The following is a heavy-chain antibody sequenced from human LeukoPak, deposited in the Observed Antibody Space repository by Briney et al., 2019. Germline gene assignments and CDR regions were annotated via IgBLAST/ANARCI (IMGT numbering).Heavy chain of an antibody. CDR3: ERGYSGYASLGGY. V-gene: IGHV1-69*13. CDR2: IIPIFGTA. CDR1: GGTFSSYA. D-gene: IGHD5-12*01. Sequence: ASVKVSCKASGGTFSSYAISWVRQAPGQGLEWMGGIIPIFGTANYAQKFQGRVTITADESTSTAYMELSSLRSEDTAVYYCERGYSGYASLGGYWGQGTLVTVSS. J-gene: IGHJ4*02.